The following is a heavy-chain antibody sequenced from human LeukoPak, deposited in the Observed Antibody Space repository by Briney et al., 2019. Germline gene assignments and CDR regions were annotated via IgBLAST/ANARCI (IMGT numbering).Heavy chain of an antibody. CDR2: ISGSGDST. CDR3: ARESPDFDY. J-gene: IGHJ4*02. V-gene: IGHV3-23*01. Sequence: GGSLRLSCAASGFTFSSYAMSWGCQAPGMGLEWVSVISGSGDSTYYADSVKGRFTISRDNSKNTLYLQMNSLRVEDTAVYYCARESPDFDYWGQGTLVTVSS. CDR1: GFTFSSYA.